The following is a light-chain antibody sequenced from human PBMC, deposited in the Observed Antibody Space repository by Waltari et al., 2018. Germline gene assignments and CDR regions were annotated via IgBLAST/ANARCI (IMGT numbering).Light chain of an antibody. CDR2: FAS. V-gene: IGKV2-28*01. CDR3: MQALQTPRT. J-gene: IGKJ1*01. CDR1: QSLLHSNGYNY. Sequence: DIVMTQSPLSLSVTPGEPASISCRSSQSLLHSNGYNYLDWYLQKPGQSPQLLIYFASKRASGVPDRFGGSGSGTDFTLKISRVEAEDVGVYYCMQALQTPRTFGQGTKVEIK.